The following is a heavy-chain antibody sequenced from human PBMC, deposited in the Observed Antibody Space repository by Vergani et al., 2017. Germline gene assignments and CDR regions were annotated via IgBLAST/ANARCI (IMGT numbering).Heavy chain of an antibody. Sequence: QVQLVASGGGVVQRGGSLRLSCATSGFTLSNYDMQWIRQGPGKGLEFVAFIQFDGSNQYYADSDKGRFTLSRDVSKNTLYLQINSLRTDDTATYYCAKHFRGWGIDYWGQGTQVIVSS. J-gene: IGHJ4*02. D-gene: IGHD3-16*01. V-gene: IGHV3-30*02. CDR2: IQFDGSNQ. CDR1: GFTLSNYD. CDR3: AKHFRGWGIDY.